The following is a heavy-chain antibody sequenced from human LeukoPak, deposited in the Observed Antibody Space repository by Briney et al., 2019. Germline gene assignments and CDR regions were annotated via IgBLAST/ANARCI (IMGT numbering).Heavy chain of an antibody. CDR3: ARRIGYSYGMYYYGMDV. CDR1: GGSFSGYY. J-gene: IGHJ6*02. D-gene: IGHD5-18*01. CDR2: IYYSGST. V-gene: IGHV4-59*08. Sequence: PSETLSLTCAVYGGSFSGYYWSWIRQPPGKGLEWIGYIYYSGSTNYNPSLKSRVTISVDTSKNQFSLKLSSVTAADTAVYYCARRIGYSYGMYYYGMDVWGQGTTVTVSS.